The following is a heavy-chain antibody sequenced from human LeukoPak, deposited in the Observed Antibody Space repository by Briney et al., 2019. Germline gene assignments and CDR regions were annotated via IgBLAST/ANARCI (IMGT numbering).Heavy chain of an antibody. CDR3: ARDFEYCSSTSCYTGGYYFDY. CDR1: GYTFTGYY. D-gene: IGHD2-2*02. Sequence: ASVKVSCKASGYTFTGYYMHWVGQAPGQGLEWIGWINPNSGGANYAQKFQGRVTMTRYTSISTGYMELSRLRSDDTAVYYCARDFEYCSSTSCYTGGYYFDYWGQGTLVTVSS. J-gene: IGHJ4*02. CDR2: INPNSGGA. V-gene: IGHV1-2*02.